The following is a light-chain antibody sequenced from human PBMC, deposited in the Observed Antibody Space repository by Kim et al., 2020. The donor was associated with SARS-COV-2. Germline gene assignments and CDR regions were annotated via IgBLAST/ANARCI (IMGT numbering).Light chain of an antibody. V-gene: IGKV1-39*01. Sequence: ASVGDRVTIPCRASQSISSYLNWYQQKPGKAPNLLIYAASSLQSGVPSRFSGSGFGTDFTLSISSLQPEDFATYYCQQSYSTPPYTFGQGTKLEI. CDR2: AAS. J-gene: IGKJ2*01. CDR1: QSISSY. CDR3: QQSYSTPPYT.